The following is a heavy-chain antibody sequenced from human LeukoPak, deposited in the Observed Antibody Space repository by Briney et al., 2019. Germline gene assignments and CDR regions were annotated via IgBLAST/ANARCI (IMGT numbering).Heavy chain of an antibody. CDR1: GFTFSSHW. CDR3: AGTRVGDY. J-gene: IGHJ4*02. CDR2: INSDGSST. V-gene: IGHV3-74*01. D-gene: IGHD1-26*01. Sequence: GGSLRLSCAASGFTFSSHWMHWVRQAPGKGLAWVSRINSDGSSTNYADSVKGRFTISRDNAKNTLYLQINSLRAEDTAVYYCAGTRVGDYWGQGTLVTVSS.